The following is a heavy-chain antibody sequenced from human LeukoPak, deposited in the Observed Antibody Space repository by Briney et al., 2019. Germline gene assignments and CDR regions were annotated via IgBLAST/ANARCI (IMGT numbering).Heavy chain of an antibody. J-gene: IGHJ4*02. V-gene: IGHV3-74*01. CDR3: SRDFNGRNDF. CDR2: INPDGSRT. CDR1: GFTFSSNW. D-gene: IGHD1-14*01. Sequence: GGSLRLSCAASGFTFSSNWMHWVRQGPGKGLVWVSRINPDGSRTDYAESVKGRFTSSRDNAKNTLSLEMNSLGDEDTAVYYCSRDFNGRNDFWGRGTLVTVSS.